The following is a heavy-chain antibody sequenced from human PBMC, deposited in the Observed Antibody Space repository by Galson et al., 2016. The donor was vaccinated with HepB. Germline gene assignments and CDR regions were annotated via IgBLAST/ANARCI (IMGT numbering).Heavy chain of an antibody. J-gene: IGHJ4*02. CDR2: ISSSSNYR. CDR3: ARGFSDSGYESSSGWYIY. Sequence: SLRLSCAASRFTFSSYSMNWVRQAPGKGLEWVSSISSSSNYRYYADSVNGRFTISRDNAKNSLYLQMNSLRAEDTAVYYCARGFSDSGYESSSGWYIYWGQGTLVTVSA. V-gene: IGHV3-21*01. D-gene: IGHD6-19*01. CDR1: RFTFSSYS.